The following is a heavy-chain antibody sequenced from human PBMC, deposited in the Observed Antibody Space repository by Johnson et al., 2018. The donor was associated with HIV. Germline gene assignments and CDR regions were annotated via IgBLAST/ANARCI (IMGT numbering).Heavy chain of an antibody. CDR1: GFTVSSNY. CDR3: AGRSSAWYEDAFDI. CDR2: IYSGDRT. D-gene: IGHD6-19*01. Sequence: VTLVESGGGLIQPGGSLRLSCAASGFTVSSNYMSWVRQAPGKGLEWVSVIYSGDRTYSAVSVKGRFTISRDSSKNTLFLQMNSLRVEDTAVYYCAGRSSAWYEDAFDIWGQGTMVTVSS. V-gene: IGHV3-53*01. J-gene: IGHJ3*02.